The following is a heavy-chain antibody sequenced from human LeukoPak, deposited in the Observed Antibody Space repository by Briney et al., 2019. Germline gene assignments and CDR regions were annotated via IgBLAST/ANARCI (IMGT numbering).Heavy chain of an antibody. J-gene: IGHJ4*02. D-gene: IGHD6-13*01. CDR1: GFAFSSYG. CDR2: IRFDGSNK. V-gene: IGHV3-30*02. CDR3: AKASGGSSWNYFDY. Sequence: GGSLRLSCAASGFAFSSYGMHWVRQAPGKGLEWVTFIRFDGSNKYYADSVKGRFTISRYNSKNTLYLQMNSLKPEDTAVYYCAKASGGSSWNYFDYWGQGTLITVSS.